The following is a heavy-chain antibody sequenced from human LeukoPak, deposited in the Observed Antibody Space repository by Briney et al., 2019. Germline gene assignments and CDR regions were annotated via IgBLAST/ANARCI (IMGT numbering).Heavy chain of an antibody. CDR1: GYTFTGYY. D-gene: IGHD2-2*02. CDR2: INPNSGGT. V-gene: IGHV1-2*02. CDR3: ARDQRYCSSTSCFTSGMDV. J-gene: IGHJ6*02. Sequence: ASVKVSCKASGYTFTGYYMHWVRQAPGQGLEWMGWINPNSGGTNYAQKFQGRVTMTRDTSISTACMELSRLRSDDTAVYYCARDQRYCSSTSCFTSGMDVWGQGTTVTVSS.